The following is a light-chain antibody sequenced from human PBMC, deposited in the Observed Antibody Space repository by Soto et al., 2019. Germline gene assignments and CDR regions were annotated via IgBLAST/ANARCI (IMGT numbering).Light chain of an antibody. Sequence: EIVLTQSPATLSLSPGEKVTLSCRASQIISSYLAWYQQKPGQAPRLLIYDASNRATGIPARFSGSGSGTDFTLTISSLEPEDFAVYYCQQHSNWPYTFDQGTKLEIK. CDR1: QIISSY. CDR2: DAS. V-gene: IGKV3-11*01. CDR3: QQHSNWPYT. J-gene: IGKJ2*01.